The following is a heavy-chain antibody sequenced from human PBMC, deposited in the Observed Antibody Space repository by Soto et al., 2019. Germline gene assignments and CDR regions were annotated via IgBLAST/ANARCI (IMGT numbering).Heavy chain of an antibody. CDR3: AKKSTTFDY. CDR1: GFTFSSYA. Sequence: GGSLRLSCAASGFTFSSYAMTWVRQAPGKGLEWVSDINNSGGAAYYADSVKGRFTISRDNSKNTLYLQMNNLRAEDTAVYYCAKKSTTFDYWGQGALVTVSS. CDR2: INNSGGAA. J-gene: IGHJ4*02. V-gene: IGHV3-23*01. D-gene: IGHD1-1*01.